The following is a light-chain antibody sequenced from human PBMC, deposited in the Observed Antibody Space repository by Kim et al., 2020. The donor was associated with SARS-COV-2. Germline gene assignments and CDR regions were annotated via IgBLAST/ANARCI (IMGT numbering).Light chain of an antibody. V-gene: IGLV2-8*01. J-gene: IGLJ3*02. CDR3: SSYAGSSNGV. CDR2: EVN. CDR1: NSDVGGYNY. Sequence: QSALTQPPSASGSPGQSVTISCTGTNSDVGGYNYVSWYQQDPGKAPKLMIYEVNKRPSGVPDRFSGSKSGNTASLTVSGLQAEDEAEYYCSSYAGSSNGVFGGETQLT.